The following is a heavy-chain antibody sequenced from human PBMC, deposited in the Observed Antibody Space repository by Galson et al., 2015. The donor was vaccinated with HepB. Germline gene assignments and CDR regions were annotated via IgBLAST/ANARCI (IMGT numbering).Heavy chain of an antibody. CDR1: GGSFSGYY. Sequence: SETLSLTCAVYGGSFSGYYWSWIRQPPGKGLEWIGEINHSGSTNYNPSLKSRVTISVDTSKNQFSLKLSPVTAADTAVYYCARGRHYYDSSGYYYNWGQGTLVTVSS. CDR2: INHSGST. J-gene: IGHJ4*02. CDR3: ARGRHYYDSSGYYYN. V-gene: IGHV4-34*01. D-gene: IGHD3-22*01.